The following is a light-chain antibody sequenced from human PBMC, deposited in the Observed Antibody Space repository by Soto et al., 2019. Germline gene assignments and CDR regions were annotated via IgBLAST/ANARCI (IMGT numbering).Light chain of an antibody. CDR2: SVS. CDR3: QQYNNWWT. Sequence: EIVMTQSPATLSVSPGEGATLSCRASQSVSTNLAWYQQKPGQAPRLLIYSVSTRATGIPARLSGSGSGTEFTLTITSLQSEDFEVYYCQQYNNWWTFGQGTKVEIK. V-gene: IGKV3-15*01. CDR1: QSVSTN. J-gene: IGKJ1*01.